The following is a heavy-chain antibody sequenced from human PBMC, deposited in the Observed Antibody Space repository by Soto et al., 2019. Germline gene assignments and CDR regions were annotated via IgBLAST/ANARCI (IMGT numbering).Heavy chain of an antibody. J-gene: IGHJ6*02. Sequence: GESLKISCKGSGYSFTSYWIGWVRQMPGKGLEWMGIIYPGDSDTRYSPSFQGQVTISADKSISTAYLQWSSLKASDTAMYYCARPGRVDLHPQFADGMDVWGQGTTVTVSS. CDR1: GYSFTSYW. CDR2: IYPGDSDT. CDR3: ARPGRVDLHPQFADGMDV. D-gene: IGHD1-1*01. V-gene: IGHV5-51*01.